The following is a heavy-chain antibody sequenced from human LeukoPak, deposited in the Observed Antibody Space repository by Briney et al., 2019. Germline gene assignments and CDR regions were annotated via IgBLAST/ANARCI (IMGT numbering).Heavy chain of an antibody. CDR1: GFTFSSYA. CDR3: ARDLPQKGDMVYYDSSGYSDY. CDR2: ISYDGSNK. V-gene: IGHV3-30*04. D-gene: IGHD3-22*01. J-gene: IGHJ4*02. Sequence: GGSLRLSCAASGFTFSSYAMHWVRQAPGKGLEWVAVISYDGSNKYYADSVKGRFTISRDNSKNTLYLQMNSLRAEDTAVYYCARDLPQKGDMVYYDSSGYSDYWGQGTLVTVSS.